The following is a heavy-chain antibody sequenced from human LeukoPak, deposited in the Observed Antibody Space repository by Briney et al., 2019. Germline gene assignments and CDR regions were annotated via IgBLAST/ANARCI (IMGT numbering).Heavy chain of an antibody. J-gene: IGHJ5*02. CDR3: AREVGYSCSWYGRFDP. CDR2: INPNSGGT. Sequence: GASVKVSCKASGYTFTGHYMHWVRQAPGQGLEWMGRINPNSGGTNFAQKFQGRVTMTRDTSISTYYLELNSLRSDDTAVYYCAREVGYSCSWYGRFDPWGQGTLVTVSS. D-gene: IGHD6-13*01. CDR1: GYTFTGHY. V-gene: IGHV1-2*06.